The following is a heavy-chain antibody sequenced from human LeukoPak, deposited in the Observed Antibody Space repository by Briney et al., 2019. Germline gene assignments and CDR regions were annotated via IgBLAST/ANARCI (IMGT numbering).Heavy chain of an antibody. V-gene: IGHV4-34*01. CDR2: TNHSGST. CDR3: ARGLARKRIQLWSTYYFDY. CDR1: GGSFSGYY. D-gene: IGHD5-18*01. Sequence: SETLSLTCAVYGGSFSGYYWSWIRQPPGKGLEWIGETNHSGSTNYNPSLKSRVTISVDTSKNQFSLKLSSVTAADTAVYYCARGLARKRIQLWSTYYFDYWGQGTLVTVSS. J-gene: IGHJ4*02.